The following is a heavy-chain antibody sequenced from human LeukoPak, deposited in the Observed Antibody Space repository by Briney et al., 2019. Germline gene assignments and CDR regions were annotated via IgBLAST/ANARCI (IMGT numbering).Heavy chain of an antibody. J-gene: IGHJ2*01. Sequence: PSETLSLTCAVPGYSISSGYYWGWIRQPPGKGLEWIGSIYHTGSTYYNPSLKSRVTISVDTSKNQFSLKLSSVIAADTAVYYCARVGRWTGERRVAWYFDLWGRGTLVTVSS. D-gene: IGHD3/OR15-3a*01. CDR2: IYHTGST. CDR1: GYSISSGYY. CDR3: ARVGRWTGERRVAWYFDL. V-gene: IGHV4-38-2*01.